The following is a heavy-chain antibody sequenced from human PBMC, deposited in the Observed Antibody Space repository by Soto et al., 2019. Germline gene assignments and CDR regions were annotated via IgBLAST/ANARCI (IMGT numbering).Heavy chain of an antibody. D-gene: IGHD6-6*01. Sequence: SAKAYCKAPGGTFSTYATTWVRKAPGQGLEWMAGIIPIFGTANYAQKFPGRVTISADESTSTAYMELSSLRSEDTAVYYCARDREYSSSCPQNAYYFYYCGEGTLVTICS. CDR2: IIPIFGTA. J-gene: IGHJ4*02. V-gene: IGHV1-69*13. CDR1: GGTFSTYA. CDR3: ARDREYSSSCPQNAYYFYY.